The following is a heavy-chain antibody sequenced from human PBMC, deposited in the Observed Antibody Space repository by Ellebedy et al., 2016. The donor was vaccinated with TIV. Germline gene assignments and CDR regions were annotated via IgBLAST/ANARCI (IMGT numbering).Heavy chain of an antibody. CDR3: ARDFLSSVPAASHLGY. V-gene: IGHV3-7*01. CDR2: IKQDGSEK. D-gene: IGHD2-2*01. CDR1: GFTFSSYW. Sequence: GESLKISXAASGFTFSSYWMSWVRQAPGKGLEWVANIKQDGSEKYYVDSVKGRFTISRDNAKNSLYLQMNSLRAEDTAVYYCARDFLSSVPAASHLGYWGQGTLVTVSS. J-gene: IGHJ4*02.